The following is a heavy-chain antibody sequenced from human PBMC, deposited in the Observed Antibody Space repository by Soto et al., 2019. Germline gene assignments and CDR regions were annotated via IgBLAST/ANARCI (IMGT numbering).Heavy chain of an antibody. Sequence: QVQLVQSGAEVKKPGSSVKVSCKASGGTFSSYAISWVRQAPGQGLEWMGGIIPIFGTANYAQKVQGRVTITADESTSTAYMELSSLRSEDTAVYYCARSPPVMQSTIAAAEVVLDYWGQGTLVTVSS. CDR2: IIPIFGTA. V-gene: IGHV1-69*01. CDR3: ARSPPVMQSTIAAAEVVLDY. D-gene: IGHD6-13*01. J-gene: IGHJ4*02. CDR1: GGTFSSYA.